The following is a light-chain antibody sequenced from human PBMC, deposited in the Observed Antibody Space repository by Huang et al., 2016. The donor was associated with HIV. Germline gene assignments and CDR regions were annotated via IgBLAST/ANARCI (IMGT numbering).Light chain of an antibody. V-gene: IGKV3-11*01. Sequence: EIVLTQSPATLSLSPGEGATLSCRASQSISSYLAWYQHKPGQAPRLLIYDASIRATGIPARVSGGWSGTDFPLTLRRLEPEDFAVYYCQQRSNWPPYTFGQGTKLEIK. CDR1: QSISSY. CDR3: QQRSNWPPYT. J-gene: IGKJ2*01. CDR2: DAS.